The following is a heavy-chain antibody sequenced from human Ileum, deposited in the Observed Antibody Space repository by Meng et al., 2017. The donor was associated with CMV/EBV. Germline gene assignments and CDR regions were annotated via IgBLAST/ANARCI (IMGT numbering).Heavy chain of an antibody. Sequence: QVQLVQSGAEVKTPXXSVKVSCRTSGYDFTSYGISWVRQAPGQGLEWVGWISPYSGNTKYAQKYQGRVILTRDTATNTAYMELTSLVFDDTAAYYCARDPRYSDNWFRAGDFQQWGQGTLGTVSS. CDR2: ISPYSGNT. D-gene: IGHD4-17*01. CDR3: ARDPRYSDNWFRAGDFQQ. CDR1: GYDFTSYG. V-gene: IGHV1-18*01. J-gene: IGHJ1*01.